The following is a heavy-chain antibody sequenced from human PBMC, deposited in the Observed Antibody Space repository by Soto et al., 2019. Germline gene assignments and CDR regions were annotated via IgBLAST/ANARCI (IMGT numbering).Heavy chain of an antibody. V-gene: IGHV3-23*01. CDR3: AKGRVGCSSTSCLFSPFDI. CDR1: GFTFSSYA. D-gene: IGHD2-2*01. J-gene: IGHJ3*02. CDR2: ISGSGGST. Sequence: EVQLLESGGGLVQPGGSLRLSCAASGFTFSSYAMSWVRQAPGKGLEWVSAISGSGGSTYYADSVKGRFTISRDNSKNTLYLQMNSLRAEDTAVYYCAKGRVGCSSTSCLFSPFDIWGQGTMVTVSS.